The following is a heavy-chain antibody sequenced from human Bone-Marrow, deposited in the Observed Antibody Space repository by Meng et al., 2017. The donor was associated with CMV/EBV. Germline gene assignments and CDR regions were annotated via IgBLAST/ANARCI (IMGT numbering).Heavy chain of an antibody. J-gene: IGHJ6*02. Sequence: ASVKVSCKASGYTFIRYDINGVRQATGKRREWMGWMNPNSGNTGYAQKFQGRVTITRNTSISTAYMELSSLRSEDTAVYYCARGDIVVVPAALRSYYYGMDVWGQGTTVTVSS. V-gene: IGHV1-8*03. D-gene: IGHD2-2*01. CDR3: ARGDIVVVPAALRSYYYGMDV. CDR1: GYTFIRYD. CDR2: MNPNSGNT.